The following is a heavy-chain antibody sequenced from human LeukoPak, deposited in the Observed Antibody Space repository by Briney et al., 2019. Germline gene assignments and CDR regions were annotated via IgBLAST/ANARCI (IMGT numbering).Heavy chain of an antibody. J-gene: IGHJ4*02. Sequence: SETLSLTCTVSGDSVTNNFWNWIRQSPGKGLEWIGFVSHSGKTNSSPALTSRVNISLDTSENRLSLNLSSVTTADTAVYYCARAGTTLFGVILNFDSWGQGTLVTVSS. CDR3: ARAGTTLFGVILNFDS. D-gene: IGHD3-10*01. CDR2: VSHSGKT. CDR1: GDSVTNNF. V-gene: IGHV4-59*02.